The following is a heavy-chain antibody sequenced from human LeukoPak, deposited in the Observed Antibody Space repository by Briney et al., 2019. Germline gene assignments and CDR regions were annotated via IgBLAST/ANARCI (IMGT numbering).Heavy chain of an antibody. CDR2: INPSGGST. J-gene: IGHJ3*02. Sequence: ASVKVSCKASGYTFTSYYMHWVRQAPGQGLEWMGIINPSGGSTSYAQKFQGRVTMTRDMSTSTVYMELSSLRSEDTAVYYCARVRYSSSWPDAFDIWGQGTMVTVSS. D-gene: IGHD6-13*01. CDR3: ARVRYSSSWPDAFDI. V-gene: IGHV1-46*01. CDR1: GYTFTSYY.